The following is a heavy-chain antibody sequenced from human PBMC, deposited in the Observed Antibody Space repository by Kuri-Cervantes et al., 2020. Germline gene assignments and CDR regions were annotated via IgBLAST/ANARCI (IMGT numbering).Heavy chain of an antibody. CDR1: GFTFSSYW. CDR2: IKQDGSEE. V-gene: IGHV3-7*01. D-gene: IGHD2-15*01. Sequence: GESLKISCAASGFTFSSYWMSWVRQAPGKGLEWVANIKQDGSEEYYVDSVKGRFTISRDNAKNSLYLQMNSLRAEDTAVYYCARDGYCSGGSCYTGGYFDYWGQGTLVTVSS. CDR3: ARDGYCSGGSCYTGGYFDY. J-gene: IGHJ4*02.